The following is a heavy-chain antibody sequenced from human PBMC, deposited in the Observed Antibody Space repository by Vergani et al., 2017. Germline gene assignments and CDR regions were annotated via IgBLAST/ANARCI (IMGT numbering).Heavy chain of an antibody. CDR2: IHYSENT. CDR1: FDSIRNLY. V-gene: IGHV4-59*11. Sequence: QVQLQESGPGLVKSSETLSLTCSVSFDSIRNLYCNWIRQPPGKGLEWLGSIHYSENTNYNPSLKTRVTISVDTSKNQFSLTLPSVTAADTAVYYCASDTHSGQRADRWGQGILVTVTS. J-gene: IGHJ5*02. D-gene: IGHD6-19*01. CDR3: ASDTHSGQRADR.